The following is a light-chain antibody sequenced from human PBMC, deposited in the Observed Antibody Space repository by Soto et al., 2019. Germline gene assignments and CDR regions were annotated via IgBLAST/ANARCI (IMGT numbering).Light chain of an antibody. CDR1: QGISSY. CDR2: AAS. V-gene: IGKV1-8*01. Sequence: AIRMTQSPSSFSASTGDRVTITCRASQGISSYLAWYQQKPGKAPKLLIYAASTLQSGVPSRFSGSGSGTDFTLTISCLQSEDFATYYCQQYSSYPSITFGQGTRLEMK. J-gene: IGKJ5*01. CDR3: QQYSSYPSIT.